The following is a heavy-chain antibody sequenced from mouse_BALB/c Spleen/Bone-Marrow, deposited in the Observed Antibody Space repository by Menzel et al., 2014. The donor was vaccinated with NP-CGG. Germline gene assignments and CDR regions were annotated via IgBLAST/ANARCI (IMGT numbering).Heavy chain of an antibody. J-gene: IGHJ4*01. CDR2: INPGSGGT. Sequence: VQLQQSGAELVRPGTSVKVSCKASGYAFTNYLIEWVKQRPGQGLEWIGVINPGSGGTNYNEKFKGKATLTADKSSSTAYMQLSSLTSDDSAVYFCARQLGPHHAMDYWGQGTSVTVSS. V-gene: IGHV1-54*01. CDR1: GYAFTNYL. D-gene: IGHD3-1*01. CDR3: ARQLGPHHAMDY.